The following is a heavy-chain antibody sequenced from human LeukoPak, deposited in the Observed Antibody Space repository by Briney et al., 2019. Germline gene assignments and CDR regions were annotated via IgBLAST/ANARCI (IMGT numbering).Heavy chain of an antibody. CDR3: ALCDHYYYYMDV. V-gene: IGHV4-4*09. CDR1: GGSISSYY. Sequence: SETLSFTCTVSGGSISSYYWSWIRQPPGKGLEWIGYIYTSGSTNYNPSLKSRVTISVDTSKNQFSLKLSSVTAADTAVYYCALCDHYYYYMDVWGKGTTVTVSS. D-gene: IGHD2-2*01. CDR2: IYTSGST. J-gene: IGHJ6*03.